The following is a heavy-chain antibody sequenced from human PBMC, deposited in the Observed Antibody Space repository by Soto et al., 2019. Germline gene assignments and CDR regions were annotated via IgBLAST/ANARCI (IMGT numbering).Heavy chain of an antibody. CDR3: ARVERGTATTVVDDYYGMDV. D-gene: IGHD1-1*01. CDR2: MSHSGGT. V-gene: IGHV4-34*01. J-gene: IGHJ6*02. CDR1: GGFVTSGSYY. Sequence: SETLSLTRAVYGGFVTSGSYYWSWIRQPPGKGLEWIGEMSHSGGTHFNPSLKSRVTISVDTSKNQFTLKMSSVTAADTALYYCARVERGTATTVVDDYYGMDVWGQGTTVTVSS.